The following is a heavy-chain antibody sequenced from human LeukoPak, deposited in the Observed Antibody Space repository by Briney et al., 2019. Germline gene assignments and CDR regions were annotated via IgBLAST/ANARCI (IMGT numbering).Heavy chain of an antibody. CDR2: IYYSGST. CDR3: ARRTSTSVDY. D-gene: IGHD2-2*01. V-gene: IGHV4-59*12. CDR1: GGSISSYY. J-gene: IGHJ4*02. Sequence: SETLSLTCTVSGGSISSYYWSWIRQPPGKGLEWIGYIYYSGSTSYNPSLKSRVTISVDTSKYQFSLKLSSVTAADTAVYYCARRTSTSVDYWGQGTLVTVSS.